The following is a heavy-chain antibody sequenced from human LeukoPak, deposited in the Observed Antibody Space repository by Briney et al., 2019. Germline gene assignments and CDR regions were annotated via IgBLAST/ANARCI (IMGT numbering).Heavy chain of an antibody. CDR3: ARGFDYYDSSGCDY. D-gene: IGHD3-22*01. CDR2: IYYSGST. V-gene: IGHV4-30-4*01. CDR1: GGSISSGDYY. Sequence: SQTLSLTCTVSGGSISSGDYYWSWIRQPPGKGLEWIGYIYYSGSTYYNPSLKSRVTISVDTSKNQFSLKLSSVTAADTAVYYCARGFDYYDSSGCDYWGQGTLVTVSS. J-gene: IGHJ4*02.